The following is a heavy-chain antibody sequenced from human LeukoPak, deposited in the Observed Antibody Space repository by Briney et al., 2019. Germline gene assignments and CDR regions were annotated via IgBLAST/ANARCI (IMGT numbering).Heavy chain of an antibody. CDR3: AKDWAPYCGGDCYFNY. V-gene: IGHV3-30*04. CDR2: ISYDGSNK. D-gene: IGHD2-21*02. Sequence: GGSLRLSCAASGFTFSSYAMSWVRQAPGKRLEWVAVISYDGSNKNYADSVKGRFTISRDSSKNTAYLQMNSLRVEDTAVYYCAKDWAPYCGGDCYFNYWGQGTLVTVSS. CDR1: GFTFSSYA. J-gene: IGHJ4*02.